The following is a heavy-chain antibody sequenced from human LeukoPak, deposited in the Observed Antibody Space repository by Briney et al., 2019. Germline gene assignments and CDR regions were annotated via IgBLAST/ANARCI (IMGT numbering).Heavy chain of an antibody. CDR3: ARYSVVVVPAATRYYYYYMDV. J-gene: IGHJ6*03. D-gene: IGHD2-2*01. CDR1: GGSISSYY. V-gene: IGHV4-59*08. Sequence: SETLSLTCTVSGGSISSYYWSWIRQPPGKGLEWIEYIYYSGSTNYNPSLKSRVTISVDTSKNQFSLKLSSVTAADTAVYYCARYSVVVVPAATRYYYYYMDVWGKGTTVTVSS. CDR2: IYYSGST.